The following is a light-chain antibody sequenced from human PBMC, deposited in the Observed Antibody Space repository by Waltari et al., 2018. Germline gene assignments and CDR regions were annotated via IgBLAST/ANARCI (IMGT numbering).Light chain of an antibody. Sequence: QSALTQPRSVSGSPGQSVTISCTGTGSDVGDYNYVSWYQQHPGKAPKLVIFDVTKRLSGVPDRFSGAQSGNSASLTVSGLQAGDEADYYCCSYAGTWVFGGGTKLTVL. CDR3: CSYAGTWV. CDR2: DVT. J-gene: IGLJ3*02. CDR1: GSDVGDYNY. V-gene: IGLV2-11*01.